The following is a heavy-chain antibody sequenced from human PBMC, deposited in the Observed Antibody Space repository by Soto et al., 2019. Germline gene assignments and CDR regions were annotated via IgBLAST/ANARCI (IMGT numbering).Heavy chain of an antibody. CDR1: GYSFTSYW. D-gene: IGHD6-6*01. V-gene: IGHV5-10-1*01. CDR3: ARHYRYSSSSVIYYYFYGMDV. CDR2: IDPSDSYT. J-gene: IGHJ6*02. Sequence: PGESLKISCKGSGYSFTSYWISWVRQMPGKGLAWMGRIDPSDSYTNYSPSFQGHVTISADKSISTAYLQWRSLKASDTARYYCARHYRYSSSSVIYYYFYGMDVWGQGTTVTVSS.